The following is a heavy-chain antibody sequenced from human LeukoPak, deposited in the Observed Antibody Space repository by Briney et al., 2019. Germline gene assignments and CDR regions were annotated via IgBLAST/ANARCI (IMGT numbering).Heavy chain of an antibody. D-gene: IGHD6-13*01. CDR2: ISWNSGSI. CDR3: ARVGLGYSSSWYRAPFDY. Sequence: SLRLSCAASGFTFDDYAMHWVRQAPGKGLEWVSGISWNSGSIGYADSVKGRLTISRDNAKNSLYLQMNSLRAEDTAVYYCARVGLGYSSSWYRAPFDYWGQGTLVTVSS. J-gene: IGHJ4*02. V-gene: IGHV3-9*01. CDR1: GFTFDDYA.